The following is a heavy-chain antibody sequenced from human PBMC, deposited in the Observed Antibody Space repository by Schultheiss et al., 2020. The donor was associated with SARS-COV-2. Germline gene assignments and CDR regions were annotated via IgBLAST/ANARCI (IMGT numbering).Heavy chain of an antibody. J-gene: IGHJ3*02. V-gene: IGHV3-74*01. CDR1: GFTLSRHW. CDR3: AREATRGYSYGTDAFDI. CDR2: INGDGGST. Sequence: GESLKISCTASGFTLSRHWMNWVRQVPGKGLVWVSRINGDGGSTDYAESVKGRVTISRDNARNTLFLQMNSLRVEDTALYHCAREATRGYSYGTDAFDIWGQGTMVTVSS. D-gene: IGHD5-18*01.